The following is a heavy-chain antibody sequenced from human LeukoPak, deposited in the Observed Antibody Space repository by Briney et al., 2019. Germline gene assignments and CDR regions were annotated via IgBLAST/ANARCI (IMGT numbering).Heavy chain of an antibody. D-gene: IGHD3-10*01. CDR1: GFSFTTYW. J-gene: IGHJ4*02. V-gene: IGHV3-7*01. CDR2: INQDGTEK. Sequence: PGGSLRLSCAASGFSFTTYWMSWVHQAPGKGLEWVANINQDGTEKYYVDSVKGRFTISRDNAKNSLYLQMNSLRVEDTAVYYCAKLAKYFYGSETYYFFEHWGQGTPVTASS. CDR3: AKLAKYFYGSETYYFFEH.